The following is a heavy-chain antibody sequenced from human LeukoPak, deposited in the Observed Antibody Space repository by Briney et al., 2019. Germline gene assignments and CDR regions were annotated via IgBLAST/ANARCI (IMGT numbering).Heavy chain of an antibody. CDR3: ARTLAARPRFDY. D-gene: IGHD6-6*01. Sequence: ASVKVSCKASGYTFTGYYMHWVRQAPGQGLEWMGWINPNSGGTNYAQKFQGRVTMTRDTSISTAYMELSRLRSDDTAVYYCARTLAARPRFDYWGQGTLVTVSS. V-gene: IGHV1-2*02. CDR2: INPNSGGT. CDR1: GYTFTGYY. J-gene: IGHJ4*02.